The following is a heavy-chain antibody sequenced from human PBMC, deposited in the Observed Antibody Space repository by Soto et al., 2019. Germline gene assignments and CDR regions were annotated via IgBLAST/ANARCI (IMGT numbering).Heavy chain of an antibody. CDR3: AKVPQWVLRYHDWFFDY. Sequence: EVQLLESGGGLVQPGGSLRLSCAVSGFSFSNSAMTWVRQAPGKGLEWVAGISGSGDITYNTDSVKGRFASSIDTSKNVVYLQMRSLRAEDTAVYYCAKVPQWVLRYHDWFFDYWGQGTLVTVSS. CDR2: ISGSGDIT. CDR1: GFSFSNSA. D-gene: IGHD3-9*01. J-gene: IGHJ4*02. V-gene: IGHV3-23*01.